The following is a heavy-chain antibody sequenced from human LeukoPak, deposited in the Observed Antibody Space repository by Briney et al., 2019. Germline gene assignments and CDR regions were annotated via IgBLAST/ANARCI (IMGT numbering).Heavy chain of an antibody. CDR3: ARVRQYSGHDPWSGFDS. D-gene: IGHD5-12*01. J-gene: IGHJ4*02. V-gene: IGHV3-21*06. CDR1: GFAFDMYS. CDR2: IGISGLT. Sequence: GGSLRLSCAASGFAFDMYSIDWVRQAPGKGLEWVSTIGISGLTYYTDSVRGRFTISRDSPKNSIYLQMNSLRAEDTAVYYCARVRQYSGHDPWSGFDSWGQGTLVTVSS.